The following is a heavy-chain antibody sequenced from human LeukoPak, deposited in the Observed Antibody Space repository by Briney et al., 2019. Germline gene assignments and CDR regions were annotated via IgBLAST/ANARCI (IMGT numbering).Heavy chain of an antibody. V-gene: IGHV3-20*04. CDR3: AKDYSSGWPDAFDI. CDR2: INWNGGST. CDR1: GFTFDDYG. Sequence: GGSLRLSCAASGFTFDDYGMSWVRQVPGKGLEWVSGINWNGGSTGNADSVKGRYTISRDNSKNTLYLQMNSLRAEDTAVYCCAKDYSSGWPDAFDIWGQGTMVTVSS. D-gene: IGHD6-19*01. J-gene: IGHJ3*02.